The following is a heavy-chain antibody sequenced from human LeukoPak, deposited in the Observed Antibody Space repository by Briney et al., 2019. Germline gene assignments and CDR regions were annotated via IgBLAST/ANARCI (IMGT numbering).Heavy chain of an antibody. CDR3: ARDGGDTQEEGYFDY. D-gene: IGHD3-16*01. J-gene: IGHJ4*02. Sequence: GGSLRLSSAASGFTVSSNYMSWVRQAPGKGLEWVSVIYSGGSTYYADSVKGRFTISRDNSKNTLYLQMNSLRAEDTAVYYCARDGGDTQEEGYFDYWGQGTLVTVSS. V-gene: IGHV3-53*01. CDR1: GFTVSSNY. CDR2: IYSGGST.